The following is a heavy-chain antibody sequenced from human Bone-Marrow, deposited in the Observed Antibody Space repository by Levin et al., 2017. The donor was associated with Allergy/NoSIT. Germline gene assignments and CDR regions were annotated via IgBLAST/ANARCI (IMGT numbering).Heavy chain of an antibody. D-gene: IGHD3-22*01. CDR1: GGSISSSSYY. CDR3: ARHRYYYDSGGVDDAFDI. V-gene: IGHV4-39*01. Sequence: SETLSLTCTVSGGSISSSSYYWGWIRQPPGKGLEWIGTIFHSGTTYFNPSLKSRVTISVDTSKNQFSLKLSSVTAADTAVYYCARHRYYYDSGGVDDAFDIWGQGTMVTVSS. J-gene: IGHJ3*02. CDR2: IFHSGTT.